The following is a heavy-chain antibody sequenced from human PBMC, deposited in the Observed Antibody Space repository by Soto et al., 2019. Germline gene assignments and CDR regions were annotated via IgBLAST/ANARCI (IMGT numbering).Heavy chain of an antibody. CDR1: GFTFSNYG. J-gene: IGHJ4*02. D-gene: IGHD2-21*02. CDR2: ISGSGGDT. V-gene: IGHV3-23*01. Sequence: EVQLLESGGGLVQPGGSLRLACAASGFTFSNYGMSWVRQAPGKGLEWVSAISGSGGDTYYADSVKGRFTISRDNSKNTLFLQMINLRAEDTAVYYCAKRGDKGYYFDYWGQGTLVTVSS. CDR3: AKRGDKGYYFDY.